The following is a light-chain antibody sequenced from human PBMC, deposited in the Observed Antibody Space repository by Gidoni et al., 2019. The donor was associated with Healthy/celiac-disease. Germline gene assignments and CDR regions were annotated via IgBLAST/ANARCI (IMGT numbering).Light chain of an antibody. CDR2: NVS. Sequence: QSALTQPAPVSGPPGQPITISRTGTPSDVGGYNYVYWYQQHPGKAPKLMIYNVSHRPSGVSDRFSGSKSGNTASLTISGLQAEDEADYYCSSYTSSSTLGVFGGGTKLTGL. CDR1: PSDVGGYNY. CDR3: SSYTSSSTLGV. V-gene: IGLV2-14*01. J-gene: IGLJ3*02.